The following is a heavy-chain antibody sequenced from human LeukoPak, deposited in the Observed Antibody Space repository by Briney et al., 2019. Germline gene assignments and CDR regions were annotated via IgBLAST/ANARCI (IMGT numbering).Heavy chain of an antibody. J-gene: IGHJ4*02. CDR2: IRSKAYGGTA. CDR1: GFTVGDHS. D-gene: IGHD3-9*01. CDR3: TREIRYFDWFQADY. V-gene: IGHV3-49*03. Sequence: GSPRLSCTASGFTVGDHSVSWFRQAPGKGLEWVGFIRSKAYGGTAEYAASVKGRFTISRDDSKSVAYLQMDSLKTEDTAVYYCTREIRYFDWFQADYWGQGTLVTVSS.